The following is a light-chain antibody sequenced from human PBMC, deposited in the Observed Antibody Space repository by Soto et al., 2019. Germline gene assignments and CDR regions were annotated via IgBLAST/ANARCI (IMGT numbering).Light chain of an antibody. CDR2: AAS. CDR3: QHSYSTPYT. Sequence: DIQMTQSPSSLSASVGDRVTITCRASQSISSYLNWYQQKPGKAPKLLIYAASSLQSGVPSRFSGSGSGTDCTLTTSSLQTEDFATDYCQHSYSTPYTVGQGTKLEIK. CDR1: QSISSY. J-gene: IGKJ2*01. V-gene: IGKV1-39*01.